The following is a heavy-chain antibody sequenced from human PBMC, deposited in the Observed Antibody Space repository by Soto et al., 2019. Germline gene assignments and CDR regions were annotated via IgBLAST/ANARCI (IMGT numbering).Heavy chain of an antibody. V-gene: IGHV3-15*01. CDR2: IKSKTDGGTT. CDR3: TTVDSKPYYYYYYGMDV. CDR1: GFTFSNAW. J-gene: IGHJ6*02. Sequence: LRLSCAASGFTFSNAWMSWVRQAPGKGLEWVGRIKSKTDGGTTDYAAPVKGRFTISRDDSKNTLYLQMNSLKTEDTAVYYCTTVDSKPYYYYYYGMDVWGQGTTVTVSS. D-gene: IGHD4-4*01.